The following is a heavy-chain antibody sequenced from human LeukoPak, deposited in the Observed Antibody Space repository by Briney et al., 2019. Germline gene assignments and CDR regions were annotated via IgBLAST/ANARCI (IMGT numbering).Heavy chain of an antibody. CDR3: ARGNDYGDYGLDY. CDR2: IYHSGST. V-gene: IGHV4-4*02. CDR1: GGSISSSNW. J-gene: IGHJ4*02. Sequence: SGTLSLTCAVSGGSISSSNWWSWVRQPPGKGLGWIGEIYHSGSTNYNPSLKSRVTISVDKSKNQFSLKLSSVTAADTAVYYCARGNDYGDYGLDYWGQGTLVTVSS. D-gene: IGHD4-17*01.